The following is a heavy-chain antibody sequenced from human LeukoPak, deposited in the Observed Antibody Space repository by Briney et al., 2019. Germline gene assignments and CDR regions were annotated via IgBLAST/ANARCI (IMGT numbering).Heavy chain of an antibody. D-gene: IGHD3-22*01. J-gene: IGHJ4*02. Sequence: SETLSLTCTVSGGSISSGSYYWGWIRQPPGKGLEWIGSIYYSGSTYYNPSLKSRVTISVDTSKNQFSLKLSSVTAADTAVYYCARITYYYDSSGYYYSLKAGYFDYWGQGTLVTVSS. V-gene: IGHV4-39*01. CDR2: IYYSGST. CDR1: GGSISSGSYY. CDR3: ARITYYYDSSGYYYSLKAGYFDY.